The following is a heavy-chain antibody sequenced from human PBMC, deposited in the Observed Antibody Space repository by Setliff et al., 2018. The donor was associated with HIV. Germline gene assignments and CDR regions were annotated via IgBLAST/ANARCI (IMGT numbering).Heavy chain of an antibody. Sequence: PSETLSLTCTVSGGSVRNYYWTWIRQPPGKGLEWIGYIYYSGSTNYNPSLKSRVTISVDTSKNQFPLKLRSVTAADTAVYYCARGSAYYYGSGIDYWGQGTLVTVSS. V-gene: IGHV4-59*02. CDR1: GGSVRNYY. CDR3: ARGSAYYYGSGIDY. D-gene: IGHD3-10*01. CDR2: IYYSGST. J-gene: IGHJ4*02.